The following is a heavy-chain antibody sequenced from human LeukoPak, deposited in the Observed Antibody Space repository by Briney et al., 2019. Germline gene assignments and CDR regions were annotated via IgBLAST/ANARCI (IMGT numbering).Heavy chain of an antibody. V-gene: IGHV1-2*02. CDR2: INPNSGGT. Sequence: GASVKVSCKASGYSFTGNYINWVRQAPGQGLEWMGGINPNSGGTSYAPKFQGRITLTRDTSISTAYMELSRLESDDTAVYYCARDGTNWGQGTMVTVSS. CDR3: ARDGTN. J-gene: IGHJ3*01. CDR1: GYSFTGNY.